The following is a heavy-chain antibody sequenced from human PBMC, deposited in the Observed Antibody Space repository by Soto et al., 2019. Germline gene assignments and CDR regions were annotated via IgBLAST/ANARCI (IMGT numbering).Heavy chain of an antibody. D-gene: IGHD3-16*02. J-gene: IGHJ2*01. CDR1: GYSFALYW. CDR2: IYPSDSDV. Sequence: EVQLVQSGAEVKKPGESLKISCKGSGYSFALYWIGWVRQMPGKDLEWMGIIYPSDSDVRYSPSFQGQVTMSADKSISTVYLQWNSLTASHTAMYYCARIIADSYFDLWGRGTLVTVSS. V-gene: IGHV5-51*01. CDR3: ARIIADSYFDL.